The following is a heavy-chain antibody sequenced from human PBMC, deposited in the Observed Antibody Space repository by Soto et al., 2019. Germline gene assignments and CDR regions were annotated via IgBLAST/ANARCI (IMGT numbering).Heavy chain of an antibody. CDR3: ARNPLAVPAAKKDYYFDY. CDR1: GFTFSSYA. J-gene: IGHJ4*02. V-gene: IGHV3-30-3*01. CDR2: ISYDGSNK. D-gene: IGHD2-2*01. Sequence: GGSLRLSCAASGFTFSSYAMHWVRQAPGKGLEWVAVISYDGSNKYYADSVKGRFTISRDNSKNTLYLQMNSLRAEDTAVYYCARNPLAVPAAKKDYYFDYWGQGTLVTVSS.